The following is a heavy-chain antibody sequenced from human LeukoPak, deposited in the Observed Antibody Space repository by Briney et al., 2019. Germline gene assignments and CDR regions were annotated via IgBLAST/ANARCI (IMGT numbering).Heavy chain of an antibody. CDR2: INSDGSTT. J-gene: IGHJ3*02. CDR1: GFTLINYW. V-gene: IGHV3-74*01. Sequence: PGGSLRLSCAASGFTLINYWMHWVRQTPGKGLVWVSRINSDGSTTNYADSVKGRFTISIDNAKNTLYLQMNSMRAEDTAMYYCARVGYYYDDNCDAFDIWGQGTMVTVSS. D-gene: IGHD3-22*01. CDR3: ARVGYYYDDNCDAFDI.